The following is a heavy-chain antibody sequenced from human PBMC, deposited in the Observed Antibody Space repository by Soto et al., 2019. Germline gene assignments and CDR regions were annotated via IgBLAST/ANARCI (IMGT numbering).Heavy chain of an antibody. D-gene: IGHD6-6*01. J-gene: IGHJ6*02. Sequence: PSETLSLTCAVYGGSFSGYYWSWIRQPPGKGLEWIGEINHSGSTNYNPSLKSRVTISVDTSKNQFSLKLSSVTAADTAVYYCARVNGRYSSSSQSYCYYYGMDVWGQGTTVTVSS. V-gene: IGHV4-34*01. CDR1: GGSFSGYY. CDR3: ARVNGRYSSSSQSYCYYYGMDV. CDR2: INHSGST.